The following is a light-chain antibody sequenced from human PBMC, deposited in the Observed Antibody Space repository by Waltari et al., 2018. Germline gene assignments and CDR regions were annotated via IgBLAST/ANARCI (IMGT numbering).Light chain of an antibody. CDR1: SSDVGGYNY. Sequence: QSALTQPASVSGSPGQSITISCTGTSSDVGGYNYVSWYQQHPGKAPKLMIYDVSNRPSGVSNRFPCSKSGNTASLTISGLQAEDEADYYCSSYTSSSTLEVFGGGTKLTVL. J-gene: IGLJ3*02. V-gene: IGLV2-14*03. CDR2: DVS. CDR3: SSYTSSSTLEV.